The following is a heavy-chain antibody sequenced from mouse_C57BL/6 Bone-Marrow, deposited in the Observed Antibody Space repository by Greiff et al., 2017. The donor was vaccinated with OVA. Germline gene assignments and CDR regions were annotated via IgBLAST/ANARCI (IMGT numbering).Heavy chain of an antibody. J-gene: IGHJ1*03. Sequence: VQLQQSGAELVRPGASVKLSCTASGFNIKDYYMHWVKQRPDQGLEWIGRIDPEDGDTEYAPTFQGKATMTADTASNTAYLQRSSLTAEDTAVYYCTTYDYGSSYWYFDVWGTGTTVTVSS. V-gene: IGHV14-1*01. CDR2: IDPEDGDT. CDR1: GFNIKDYY. D-gene: IGHD1-1*01. CDR3: TTYDYGSSYWYFDV.